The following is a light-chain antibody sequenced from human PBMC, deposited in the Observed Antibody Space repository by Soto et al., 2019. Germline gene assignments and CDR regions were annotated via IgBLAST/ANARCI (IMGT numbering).Light chain of an antibody. V-gene: IGKV1-39*01. CDR3: QQSYISPFT. Sequence: EIQMTQYPSSLSASVGDRVTIVCGASPTISNYLNWYQQKQGKAPKVLIYGATHLQSGVPSRYSGSGVGTDFTLTISNMQHEDFETYYCQQSYISPFTFGPGTRLEI. CDR1: PTISNY. J-gene: IGKJ5*01. CDR2: GAT.